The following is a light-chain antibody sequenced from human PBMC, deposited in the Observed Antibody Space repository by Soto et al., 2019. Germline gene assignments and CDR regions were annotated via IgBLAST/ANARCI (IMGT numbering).Light chain of an antibody. Sequence: IVLTQSPATLSLSPGERATLSCRACQSVSRSLAWYQQKPGQAPRLLIYDASNRATGSPAGFSGSGSGTDFTLTITSLEPEDFAVYYCQQRSNWTLTFGGGTKVDIK. CDR2: DAS. V-gene: IGKV3-11*01. CDR3: QQRSNWTLT. CDR1: QSVSRS. J-gene: IGKJ4*01.